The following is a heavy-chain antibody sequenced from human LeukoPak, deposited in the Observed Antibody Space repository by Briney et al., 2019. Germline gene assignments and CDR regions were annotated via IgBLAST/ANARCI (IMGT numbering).Heavy chain of an antibody. CDR2: IYYSGST. J-gene: IGHJ4*02. CDR3: ASGLISYGDYGEFDY. D-gene: IGHD4-17*01. V-gene: IGHV4-59*01. CDR1: GGSISSYY. Sequence: VKPSETLSLTGTVSGGSISSYYWSWIRQPPGKGLEWIGYIYYSGSTNYNPSLKSRVTISVDTSKNQFSLKLSSVTAADTAVYYCASGLISYGDYGEFDYWGQGTLVTVSS.